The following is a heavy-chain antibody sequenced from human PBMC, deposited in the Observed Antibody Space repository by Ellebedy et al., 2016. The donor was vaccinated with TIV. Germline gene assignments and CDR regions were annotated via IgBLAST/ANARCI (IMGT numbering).Heavy chain of an antibody. CDR2: INHNGKT. V-gene: IGHV4-34*01. CDR1: GGSFRGYY. CDR3: ARGLTYCGGDCSGYFQH. J-gene: IGHJ1*01. Sequence: SETLSLTCAVYGGSFRGYYWSWIRQPPGKGLEWIGEINHNGKTNYSPSLKSRVTVSVDTSKNQFSLKLSSVTAADTAVYYCARGLTYCGGDCSGYFQHWGQGTLVTVSS. D-gene: IGHD2-21*02.